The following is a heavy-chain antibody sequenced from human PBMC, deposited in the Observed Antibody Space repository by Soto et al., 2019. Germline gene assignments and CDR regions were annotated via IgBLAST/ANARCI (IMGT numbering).Heavy chain of an antibody. Sequence: XAVKVACKASGYPLTSYDINWVRQATGQGLEWMGWMNPNSGNTGYAQKFQGRVTMTRNTSISTAYMELSSLRSEDTAVYYCARGGAVDGYYYYGMDVWGQGTTVTVSS. J-gene: IGHJ6*02. CDR2: MNPNSGNT. CDR1: GYPLTSYD. D-gene: IGHD6-19*01. V-gene: IGHV1-8*01. CDR3: ARGGAVDGYYYYGMDV.